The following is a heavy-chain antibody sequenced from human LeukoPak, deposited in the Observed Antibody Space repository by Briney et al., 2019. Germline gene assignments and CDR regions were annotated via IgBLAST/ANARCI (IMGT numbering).Heavy chain of an antibody. CDR2: VSGRGDAT. V-gene: IGHV3-23*01. CDR3: AKAPPAATNYYYGMDV. Sequence: RGSLRLSCAASGFTFNNYAMTWVRQAPGKGLEWVSAVSGRGDATYYADSVKGRFTISRDDSKNTLYLQMNSLRAEDTAVYHCAKAPPAATNYYYGMDVWGQGTTVTVSS. D-gene: IGHD2-15*01. CDR1: GFTFNNYA. J-gene: IGHJ6*02.